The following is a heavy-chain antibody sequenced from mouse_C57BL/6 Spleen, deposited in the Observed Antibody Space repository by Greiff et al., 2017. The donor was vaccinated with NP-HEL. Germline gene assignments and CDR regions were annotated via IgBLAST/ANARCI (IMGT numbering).Heavy chain of an antibody. Sequence: VKLQQSGAELMKPGASVKLSCKATGYTFTGYWIEWVKQRPGHGLEWIGEILPGSGSTNYNEKFKGKATFTADTSSNTAYMQLSSLTTEDSAIYYCARCPPYYYYGSSPLDYWGQGTTLTVSS. D-gene: IGHD1-1*01. CDR1: GYTFTGYW. CDR2: ILPGSGST. V-gene: IGHV1-9*01. J-gene: IGHJ2*01. CDR3: ARCPPYYYYGSSPLDY.